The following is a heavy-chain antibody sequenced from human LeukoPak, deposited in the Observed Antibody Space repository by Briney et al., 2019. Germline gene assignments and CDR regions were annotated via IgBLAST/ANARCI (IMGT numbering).Heavy chain of an antibody. J-gene: IGHJ4*02. Sequence: PLETLSLTCAVYGGSFSGYYWSWIRQPPGKGLEWIGEINHSGSTNYNPSLKSRVTISVDTSKNQFSLKLSSVTAADTAVYYCARVLRNYDILTGYWGNSYYFDYWGQGTLVTVSS. CDR1: GGSFSGYY. CDR3: ARVLRNYDILTGYWGNSYYFDY. D-gene: IGHD3-9*01. CDR2: INHSGST. V-gene: IGHV4-34*01.